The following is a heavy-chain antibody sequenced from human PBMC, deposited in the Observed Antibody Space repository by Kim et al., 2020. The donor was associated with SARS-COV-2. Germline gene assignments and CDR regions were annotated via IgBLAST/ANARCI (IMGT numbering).Heavy chain of an antibody. V-gene: IGHV3-23*01. Sequence: AESVKGRFTISRHNSKTTLYLQMNSLGAEETAVYYCATRGLYCSSTSCYWGKGTTVTVSS. D-gene: IGHD2-2*01. J-gene: IGHJ6*04. CDR3: ATRGLYCSSTSCY.